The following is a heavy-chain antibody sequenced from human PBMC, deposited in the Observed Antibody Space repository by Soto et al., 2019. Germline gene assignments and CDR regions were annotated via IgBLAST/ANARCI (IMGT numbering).Heavy chain of an antibody. J-gene: IGHJ4*02. CDR1: GFTFNSYS. Sequence: EVHLVESGGGSVQPGGSLRLSCAASGFTFNSYSMHWVRQAPGKGLEWVSYITGSSSAIYYAESVKGRFTISRDNAKNSLSLQMNSLRDEDTAVYYCARGYCNGGSCYPGIYWGQGTLVSVSS. CDR2: ITGSSSAI. CDR3: ARGYCNGGSCYPGIY. V-gene: IGHV3-48*02. D-gene: IGHD2-15*01.